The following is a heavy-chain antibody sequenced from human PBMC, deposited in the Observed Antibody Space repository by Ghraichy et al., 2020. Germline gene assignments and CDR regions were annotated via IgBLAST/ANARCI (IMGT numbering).Heavy chain of an antibody. CDR2: IAGSGTVI. Sequence: GGSLRLSCAASGFTFSDYYMNWIRQAPGKGLEWVSSIAGSGTVIYYADSVKGRFTISRDNAKNSLYLQMNSLRVEDTAVYYCARDRGSCLDYWGQGTLATVSS. CDR3: ARDRGSCLDY. V-gene: IGHV3-11*01. CDR1: GFTFSDYY. J-gene: IGHJ4*02. D-gene: IGHD2-15*01.